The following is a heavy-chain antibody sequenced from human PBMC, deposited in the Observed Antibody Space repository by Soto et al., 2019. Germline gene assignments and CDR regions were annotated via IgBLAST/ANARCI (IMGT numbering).Heavy chain of an antibody. CDR3: ATDRVYGDYTY. CDR2: FDPEDGET. V-gene: IGHV1-24*01. J-gene: IGHJ4*02. CDR1: GYTFTSYA. Sequence: GASVKVSCKASGYTFTSYAMHWVRQAPGQRLEWMGGFDPEDGETIYAQKFQGRVTMTEDTSTDTAYMELSSLRSEDTAVYYCATDRVYGDYTYWGQGTLVTVSS. D-gene: IGHD4-17*01.